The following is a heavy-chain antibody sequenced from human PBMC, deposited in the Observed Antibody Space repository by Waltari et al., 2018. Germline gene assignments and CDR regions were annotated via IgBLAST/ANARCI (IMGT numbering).Heavy chain of an antibody. CDR3: AREWDYGGDLDY. CDR2: ISYEGSNK. CDR1: GLTFSSYA. J-gene: IGHJ4*02. D-gene: IGHD2-21*02. Sequence: QVQLVESGGGVVQPGRSLRLSCAASGLTFSSYALHGCRQAPGKGLEWVAVISYEGSNKYYADSVKGRFTISRDNSKNTLYLQMNSLRAEDTAVYYCAREWDYGGDLDYWGQGTLVTVSS. V-gene: IGHV3-30-3*01.